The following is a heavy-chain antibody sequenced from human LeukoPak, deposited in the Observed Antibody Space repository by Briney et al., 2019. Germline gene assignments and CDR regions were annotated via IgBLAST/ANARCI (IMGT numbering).Heavy chain of an antibody. CDR1: GFTFSSYS. CDR2: ISSSSSYI. J-gene: IGHJ3*02. Sequence: PGRSLRLSCAASGFTFSSYSMNLVRQAPGKGLEWVSSISSSSSYIYYADSVKGRFTISRDNAKNSLYLQMNSLRAEDTAVYYCASPEYSYGFNDAFDIWGQGTMVTVSS. V-gene: IGHV3-21*01. CDR3: ASPEYSYGFNDAFDI. D-gene: IGHD5-18*01.